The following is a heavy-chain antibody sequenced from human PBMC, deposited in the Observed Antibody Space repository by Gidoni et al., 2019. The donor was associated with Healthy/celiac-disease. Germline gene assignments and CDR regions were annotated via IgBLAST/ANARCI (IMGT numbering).Heavy chain of an antibody. CDR2: ICSGGST. Sequence: EVELVEAGGGLSQPGGSRRRTWEGSGVTVSSNYMSWGRQAPGKGLEWVSVICSGGSTYYADSVKGRFTISRDNSKTTLYLQMNSLRAEDTAVYYCARVSRVCYYGMDVWGQGTTVTVSS. CDR1: GVTVSSNY. J-gene: IGHJ6*02. V-gene: IGHV3-53*01. D-gene: IGHD2-8*01. CDR3: ARVSRVCYYGMDV.